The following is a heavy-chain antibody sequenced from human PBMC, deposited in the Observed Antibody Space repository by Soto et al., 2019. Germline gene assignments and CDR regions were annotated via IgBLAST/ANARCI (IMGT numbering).Heavy chain of an antibody. Sequence: SETLSLTCAVYGGSFSGYYWSWIRQPPGKGLEWIGEINHSGSTNYNPSLKSRVTISVDTSKNQFSLILTSVTAADTAVYYCPPGATLFPFSTVFRTGGLHSCAQG. V-gene: IGHV4-34*01. CDR1: GGSFSGYY. CDR3: PPGATLFPFSTVFRTGGLHS. J-gene: IGHJ5*01. D-gene: IGHD2-8*02. CDR2: INHSGST.